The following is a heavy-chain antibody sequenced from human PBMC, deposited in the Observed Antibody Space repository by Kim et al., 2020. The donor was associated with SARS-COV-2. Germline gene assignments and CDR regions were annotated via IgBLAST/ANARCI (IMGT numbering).Heavy chain of an antibody. CDR1: GFTFSSYS. Sequence: GGSLRLSCAASGFTFSSYSMNWVRQAPGKGLEWVSSISSSSSYIYYADSVKGRFTISRDNAKNSLYLQMNSLRADDTAVYYCARTVLINFDFWSGYYNDPGYWGHRTLVTVS. CDR2: ISSSSSYI. D-gene: IGHD3-3*01. J-gene: IGHJ4*01. V-gene: IGHV3-21*01. CDR3: ARTVLINFDFWSGYYNDPGY.